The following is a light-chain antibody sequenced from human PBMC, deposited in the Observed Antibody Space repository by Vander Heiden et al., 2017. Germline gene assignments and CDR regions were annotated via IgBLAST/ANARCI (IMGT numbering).Light chain of an antibody. CDR2: EVS. Sequence: QSALTQPASLSGSPGQSITTPCPGTRHAVGSYTLISWYQQHPGKAPKLMIYEVSKRPSGVANRFSGSKSGNTASLTISGLQAEDEADYYCCSYAGSSTHVVFGGGTKLTVL. CDR3: CSYAGSSTHVV. V-gene: IGLV2-23*02. J-gene: IGLJ2*01. CDR1: RHAVGSYTL.